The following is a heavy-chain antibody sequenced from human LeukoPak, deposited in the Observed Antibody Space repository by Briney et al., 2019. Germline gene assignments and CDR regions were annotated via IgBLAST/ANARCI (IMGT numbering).Heavy chain of an antibody. J-gene: IGHJ6*03. CDR2: IYYSGST. Sequence: PSETLSLTCTVSGGSISSYYWSWIRQPPGKGLEWIGYIYYSGSTNYNPSLKSRVTISVDTSKNQFSLKLSSVTAADAAVYYCARRQNYYYYMDVCGEGATVTISS. CDR3: ARRQNYYYYMDV. CDR1: GGSISSYY. D-gene: IGHD6-25*01. V-gene: IGHV4-59*12.